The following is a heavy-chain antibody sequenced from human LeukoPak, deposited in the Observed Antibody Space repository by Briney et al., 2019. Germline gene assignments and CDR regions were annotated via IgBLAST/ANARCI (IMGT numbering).Heavy chain of an antibody. D-gene: IGHD2-2*01. J-gene: IGHJ4*02. CDR1: GGSISSSSYY. V-gene: IGHV4-39*01. CDR3: ARQRCSTTSCYPDY. CDR2: IYYSGST. Sequence: SETLSLTCTVSGGSISSSSYYWGWIRQPPGKGLEWIGSIYYSGSTYYNPSLKSRVTISVDTSKNQFSLKLSSVTAADTAVYYCARQRCSTTSCYPDYWGQGTLVTLSS.